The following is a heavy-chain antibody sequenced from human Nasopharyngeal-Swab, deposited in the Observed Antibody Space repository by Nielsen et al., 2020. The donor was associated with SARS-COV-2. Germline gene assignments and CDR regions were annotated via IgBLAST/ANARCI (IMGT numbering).Heavy chain of an antibody. J-gene: IGHJ5*02. D-gene: IGHD3-3*01. Sequence: WIRQPPGKGLEWIGEINHSGSTNYNPSLKSRVTTSVDTSKNQFSLKLSSVTAADTAVYYCARGGLQLTIFGVVTPSNWFDPWGQGTLVTVSS. CDR2: INHSGST. V-gene: IGHV4-34*01. CDR3: ARGGLQLTIFGVVTPSNWFDP.